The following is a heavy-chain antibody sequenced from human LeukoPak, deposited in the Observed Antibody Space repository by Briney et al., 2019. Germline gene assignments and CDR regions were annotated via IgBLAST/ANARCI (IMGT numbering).Heavy chain of an antibody. V-gene: IGHV3-23*01. D-gene: IGHD1-1*01. Sequence: PGGSLRLSCAVSGFTFSHYAMSWVRQAPGTGLVWVGSLTDSGDATYYADSVEGRFTVSRDNSKNTLYLQVNSLRAADTAVYFCAKDVQSWPTYFDYWGQGTLVTVSS. CDR2: LTDSGDAT. J-gene: IGHJ4*02. CDR3: AKDVQSWPTYFDY. CDR1: GFTFSHYA.